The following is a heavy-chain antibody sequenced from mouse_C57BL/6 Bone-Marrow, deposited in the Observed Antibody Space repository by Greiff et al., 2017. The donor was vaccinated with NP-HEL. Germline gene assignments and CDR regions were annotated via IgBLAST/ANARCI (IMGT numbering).Heavy chain of an antibody. J-gene: IGHJ4*01. CDR1: GYTFTSYW. V-gene: IGHV1-69*01. CDR3: ARTFYYGKRVYAMDY. Sequence: QVQLQQPGAELVMPGASVKLSCKASGYTFTSYWMHWVKQRPGQGLEWIGEIDPSDSYTNYNQKFKGKSTLTVDKSSSTAYMQLSSLTSEDSAVYYCARTFYYGKRVYAMDYWGQGTSVTVSS. CDR2: IDPSDSYT. D-gene: IGHD2-1*01.